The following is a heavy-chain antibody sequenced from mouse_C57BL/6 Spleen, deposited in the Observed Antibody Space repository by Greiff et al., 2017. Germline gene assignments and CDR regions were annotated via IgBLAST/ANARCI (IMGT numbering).Heavy chain of an antibody. Sequence: EVQVVESEGGLVQPGSSMKLSCTASGFTFSDYYMAWVRQVPEKGLEWVANINYDGSSTYYLDSLKSRFIISRDNAKNILYLQMSSLKSEDTATYYCAREVDGSFAYWGQGTLVTVSA. J-gene: IGHJ3*01. CDR3: AREVDGSFAY. D-gene: IGHD2-3*01. V-gene: IGHV5-16*01. CDR1: GFTFSDYY. CDR2: INYDGSST.